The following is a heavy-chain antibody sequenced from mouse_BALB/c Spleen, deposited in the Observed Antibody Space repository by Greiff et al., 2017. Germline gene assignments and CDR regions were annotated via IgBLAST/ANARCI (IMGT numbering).Heavy chain of an antibody. CDR1: GYAFSSYW. CDR2: IYPGDGDT. D-gene: IGHD1-1*01. J-gene: IGHJ2*01. Sequence: QVHVKQSGAELVRPGSSVKISCKASGYAFSSYWMNWVKQRPGQGLEWIGQIYPGDGDTNYNGKFKGKATLTADKSSSTAYMQLSSLTSEDSAVYFCARCYYGSSYGYWGQGTTLTVSS. V-gene: IGHV1-80*01. CDR3: ARCYYGSSYGY.